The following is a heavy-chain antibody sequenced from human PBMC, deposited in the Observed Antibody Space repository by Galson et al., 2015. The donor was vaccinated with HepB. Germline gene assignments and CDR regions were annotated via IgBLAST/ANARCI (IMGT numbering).Heavy chain of an antibody. CDR1: GGSFSGYY. CDR3: ARMGRSYFDY. D-gene: IGHD1-14*01. CDR2: INHSGST. Sequence: LSLTCAVYGGSFSGYYWSWIRQPPGKGLEWIGEINHSGSTNYNPSLKSRVTISVDTSKNQLSLKLSSVTAADTAVYYCARMGRSYFDYWGQGTLVTVSS. V-gene: IGHV4-34*01. J-gene: IGHJ4*02.